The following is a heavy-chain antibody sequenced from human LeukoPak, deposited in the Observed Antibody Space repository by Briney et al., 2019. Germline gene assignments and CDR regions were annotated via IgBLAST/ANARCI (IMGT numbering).Heavy chain of an antibody. Sequence: PSETLSLTCTLSVGSLNSGSDYCSWIRQPPGKGLERNGYIYYRGRTNNNPSPKSRVPISVDTSKNQFSLKLSSVTAADTAVYYCARDSFGTGTGTTQGMDVWGKGTTVTVSS. CDR1: VGSLNSGSDY. V-gene: IGHV4-61*01. D-gene: IGHD1-1*01. CDR2: IYYRGRT. J-gene: IGHJ6*04. CDR3: ARDSFGTGTGTTQGMDV.